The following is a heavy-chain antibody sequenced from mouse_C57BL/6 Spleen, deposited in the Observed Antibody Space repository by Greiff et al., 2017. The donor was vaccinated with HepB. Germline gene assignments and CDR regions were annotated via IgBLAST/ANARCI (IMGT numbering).Heavy chain of an antibody. D-gene: IGHD2-4*01. CDR3: ARRYDYDDGTRFAY. CDR2: INPNTGGT. J-gene: IGHJ3*01. CDR1: GYTFTDYN. V-gene: IGHV1-18*01. Sequence: EVQLQQSGPELVKPGASVKIPCKASGYTFTDYNMHWVKQSHGKSLEWIGDINPNTGGTIYNQKFKGKATLTVDKSSSTAYMELRSLTSEDTAVYYCARRYDYDDGTRFAYWGQGTLVTVSA.